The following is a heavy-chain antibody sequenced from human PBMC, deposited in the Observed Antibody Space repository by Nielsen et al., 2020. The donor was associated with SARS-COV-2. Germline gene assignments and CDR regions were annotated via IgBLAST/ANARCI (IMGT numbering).Heavy chain of an antibody. J-gene: IGHJ4*02. D-gene: IGHD5-18*01. Sequence: WIRQPPGKGLEWVANIKQDGSEKYYVDSVKGRFTISRDNDKNSLYLQMNSLRAEDAAVYYCARDVESGYSYGPENYFDYWGQGTLVTVSS. CDR3: ARDVESGYSYGPENYFDY. V-gene: IGHV3-7*03. CDR2: IKQDGSEK.